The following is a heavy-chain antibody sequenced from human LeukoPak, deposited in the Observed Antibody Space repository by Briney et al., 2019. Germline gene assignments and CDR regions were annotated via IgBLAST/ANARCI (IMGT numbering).Heavy chain of an antibody. Sequence: SETLSLTCTVSGGSISSYYWSWIRQPPGKGLEWIGYIYYSGSTNYNPSLKSRITISVDTSKNQFSLTLGSVTAADTAVYYYARGSGSFRLNNWFDPWGQGTLVTVSS. D-gene: IGHD1-26*01. V-gene: IGHV4-59*01. CDR1: GGSISSYY. CDR2: IYYSGST. CDR3: ARGSGSFRLNNWFDP. J-gene: IGHJ5*02.